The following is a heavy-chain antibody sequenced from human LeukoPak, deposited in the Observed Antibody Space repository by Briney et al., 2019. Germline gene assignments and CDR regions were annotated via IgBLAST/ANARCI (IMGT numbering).Heavy chain of an antibody. CDR1: GFTLSSYS. Sequence: PGRTLRLSCAASGFTLSSYSMKWVRPAPGKGLEWVSSSSSSSSYIYYADSVKGRFTISRDNPKNSLYLQMNSLRGEDTAVYYCARADIVATFYYYYGMDVWGQGTTVTVSS. CDR2: SSSSSSYI. CDR3: ARADIVATFYYYYGMDV. D-gene: IGHD5-12*01. V-gene: IGHV3-21*01. J-gene: IGHJ6*02.